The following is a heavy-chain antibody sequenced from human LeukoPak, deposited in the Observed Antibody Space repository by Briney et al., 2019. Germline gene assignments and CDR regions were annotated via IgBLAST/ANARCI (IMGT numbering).Heavy chain of an antibody. D-gene: IGHD5-12*01. CDR1: GFTFSAYS. Sequence: GGSLRLSCAASGFTFSAYSMNWVRQAPGKGLEWVSSITPSSSSIFYADSVKGRSTISRDNAKNLLYLQMSSLRAEDTAVYYCASDYDSPFDFWGQGTLVTVSS. CDR3: ASDYDSPFDF. CDR2: ITPSSSSI. J-gene: IGHJ4*02. V-gene: IGHV3-21*06.